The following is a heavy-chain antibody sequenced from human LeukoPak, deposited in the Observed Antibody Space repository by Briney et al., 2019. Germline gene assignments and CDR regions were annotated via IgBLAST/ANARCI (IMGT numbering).Heavy chain of an antibody. CDR1: GYSFTRYW. D-gene: IGHD2-15*01. V-gene: IGHV5-51*01. CDR3: ARHYCSGGSCHENYFDY. J-gene: IGHJ4*02. CDR2: IYPGDSDT. Sequence: GESLKISCKGSGYSFTRYWIGWVRQMPGKGLEWMGIIYPGDSDTRYSPSFQGQVTISADKSISTAYLQWSSLKASDTAMYYCARHYCSGGSCHENYFDYWGQGTLVTVSS.